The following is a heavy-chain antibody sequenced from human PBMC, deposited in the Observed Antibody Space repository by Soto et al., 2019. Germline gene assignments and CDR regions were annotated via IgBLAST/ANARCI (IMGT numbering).Heavy chain of an antibody. V-gene: IGHV4-34*01. D-gene: IGHD3-3*02. CDR2: ITHSGST. CDR3: AGAISGGGKLYFDY. J-gene: IGHJ4*01. Sequence: SETLSLTCAVYGGSFSGYYWNWIRQSPGKGLEWIGEITHSGSTNYNPSLKSRVTISVDTSKNQFSLMLSSLTAADTAVYYCAGAISGGGKLYFDYGGKEPLATFP. CDR1: GGSFSGYY.